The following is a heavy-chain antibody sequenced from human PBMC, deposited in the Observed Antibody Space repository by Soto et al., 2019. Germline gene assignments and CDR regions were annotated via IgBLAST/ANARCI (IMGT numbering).Heavy chain of an antibody. CDR2: ISAYNGNT. CDR1: GYTFTSYG. Sequence: QVQLVQSGAEVKKPGASVKVSCKASGYTFTSYGISWVRQAPGQGLDWMGWISAYNGNTNYAQKLQGRVTMTTDTSTSTAYMELRSLRSDDTAVYYCARDRDYGDYYYYYGMDVWGQGTTVTVSS. J-gene: IGHJ6*02. V-gene: IGHV1-18*01. CDR3: ARDRDYGDYYYYYGMDV. D-gene: IGHD4-17*01.